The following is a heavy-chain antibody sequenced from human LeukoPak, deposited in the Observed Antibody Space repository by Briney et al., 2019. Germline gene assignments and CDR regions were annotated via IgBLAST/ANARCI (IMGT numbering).Heavy chain of an antibody. CDR1: GFTFSSYA. CDR3: AKDQGGLWFGEFYDAFDI. CDR2: ISGSGGST. D-gene: IGHD3-10*01. V-gene: IGHV3-23*01. J-gene: IGHJ3*02. Sequence: GGSLRLSCAASGFTFSSYAMSWVRQAPGKGLEWVSAISGSGGSTYYADSVKGRFTISRDNSKNTLYLQMNSLRAEDTAVYYCAKDQGGLWFGEFYDAFDIWGQGTMVNVSS.